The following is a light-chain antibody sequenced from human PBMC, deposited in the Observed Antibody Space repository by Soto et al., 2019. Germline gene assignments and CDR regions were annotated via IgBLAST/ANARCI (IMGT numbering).Light chain of an antibody. CDR1: QSISSW. CDR3: QQYNGYSRT. V-gene: IGKV1-5*01. CDR2: DAS. J-gene: IGKJ5*01. Sequence: DIQMTQSPSTLSASVGDRVTITCRASQSISSWLAWYQQKPGKAPKLLIYDASTLESGVPSRFSGGGSGAEFTLTIRSLQPDDFSTYYCQQYNGYSRTFGQGTRLEIK.